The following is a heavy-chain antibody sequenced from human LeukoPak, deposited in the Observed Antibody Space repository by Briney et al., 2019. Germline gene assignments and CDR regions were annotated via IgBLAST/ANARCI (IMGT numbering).Heavy chain of an antibody. J-gene: IGHJ5*02. CDR3: VKSVAGLSGFDP. CDR1: GFTFSSYA. V-gene: IGHV3-64D*06. CDR2: ISSNGGST. D-gene: IGHD2-15*01. Sequence: PGGSLRLSCSASGFTFSSYAMHWVRQAPGKGLEYVSAISSNGGSTYYADSVKGRFTISRDNSKNTLYLQMSSLRAEDTAAYYCVKSVAGLSGFDPWGQGTLVTVSS.